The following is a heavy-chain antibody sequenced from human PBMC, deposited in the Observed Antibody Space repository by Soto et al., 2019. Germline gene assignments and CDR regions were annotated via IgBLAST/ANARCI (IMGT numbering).Heavy chain of an antibody. Sequence: QVQLVQSGAEVNKPGASVKVSCKTSGYSFTNYFIHWVRQAPGQGLEWMGILNPSADTTNYAQKFQGRVTVTRDTSTSTGYMELRSLRSEDTAVYFCAREYGGSRVFDYWGQGTLVTVSS. CDR1: GYSFTNYF. CDR3: AREYGGSRVFDY. V-gene: IGHV1-46*01. J-gene: IGHJ4*02. D-gene: IGHD1-26*01. CDR2: LNPSADTT.